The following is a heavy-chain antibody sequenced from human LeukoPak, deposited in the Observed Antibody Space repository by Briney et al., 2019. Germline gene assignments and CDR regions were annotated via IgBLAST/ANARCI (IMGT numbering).Heavy chain of an antibody. Sequence: PSETLSLTCTVSGGSISSYYWSWIRQPPGKGLEWIGYIYTSGSTNYNPSLKSRVTISVDTSKNQFSLKLSSVTAADTAVYYCAGNYYDFWSGYPTLTWFDPWGQGTLVTVSS. J-gene: IGHJ5*02. CDR3: AGNYYDFWSGYPTLTWFDP. D-gene: IGHD3-3*01. CDR1: GGSISSYY. V-gene: IGHV4-4*09. CDR2: IYTSGST.